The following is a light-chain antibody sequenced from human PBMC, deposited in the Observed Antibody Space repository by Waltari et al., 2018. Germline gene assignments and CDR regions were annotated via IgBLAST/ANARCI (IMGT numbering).Light chain of an antibody. V-gene: IGKV3-11*01. J-gene: IGKJ4*01. CDR1: QTVTSY. Sequence: EIVLTQSPATLSLSPRERATLSCRASQTVTSYLAWYQQKSGQAPRLLIYAASNRAAGIPARFSGKGSGTNFTLTISGLETEDFAVYYCQQRSNWPLTFGGGTRLEIK. CDR3: QQRSNWPLT. CDR2: AAS.